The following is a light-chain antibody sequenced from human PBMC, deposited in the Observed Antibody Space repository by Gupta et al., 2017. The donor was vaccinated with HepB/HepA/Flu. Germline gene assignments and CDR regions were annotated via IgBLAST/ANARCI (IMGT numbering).Light chain of an antibody. CDR1: SSDV. Sequence: QSALTQPASVSGSPWPSITISCTGTSSDVSWYPQHPGKAPKLMIYAVTLRPPRVSHRFSGSKSGDTASLTISELQTEDEAYYYCSSFTSSSTLAVFGGGTKVTVL. J-gene: IGLJ2*01. CDR3: SSFTSSSTLAV. V-gene: IGLV2-14*03. CDR2: AVT.